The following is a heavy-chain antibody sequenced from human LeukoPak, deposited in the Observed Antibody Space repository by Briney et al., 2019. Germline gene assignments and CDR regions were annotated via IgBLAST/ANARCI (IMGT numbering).Heavy chain of an antibody. J-gene: IGHJ6*02. Sequence: MASETLSLTCAVYGGSFSGYYWSWIRQPPGKGLEWIGEINHSGSTNYNPSLKSRVTISVDTPKNQFSLKLSSVTAADTAVYYCARGRSSSRCSSTSCYRGYYYYRMDVWGQGTTVTVSS. D-gene: IGHD2-2*02. CDR3: ARGRSSSRCSSTSCYRGYYYYRMDV. V-gene: IGHV4-34*01. CDR2: INHSGST. CDR1: GGSFSGYY.